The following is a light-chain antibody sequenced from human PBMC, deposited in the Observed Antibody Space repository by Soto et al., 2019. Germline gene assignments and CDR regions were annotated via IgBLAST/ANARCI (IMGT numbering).Light chain of an antibody. CDR3: QHYNNWPPET. CDR2: GAS. Sequence: EIVMTQSPATLSVSPGERATLSCRASQSVSSNLAWYQQKPGQAPRLLIYGASTRATGIPARFSGSGSGTDFTLTISSLQSEDFAVYYCQHYNNWPPETFGQATKVEIK. V-gene: IGKV3-15*01. J-gene: IGKJ1*01. CDR1: QSVSSN.